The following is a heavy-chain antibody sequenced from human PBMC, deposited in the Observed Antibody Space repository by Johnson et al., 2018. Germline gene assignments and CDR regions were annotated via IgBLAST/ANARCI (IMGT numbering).Heavy chain of an antibody. CDR1: GFTFSGYW. V-gene: IGHV3-7*04. Sequence: EVQLLETGGGLVQPGGSXRLSCAASGFTFSGYWMSWVRQAPGKGLEWVANIKQDGSDKYYVDSVKGRFTISRDNAKNSLYLQMNSLRAEDTAVYYCARVYGDAYFHHWGQGTLVIVSS. CDR3: ARVYGDAYFHH. CDR2: IKQDGSDK. D-gene: IGHD4-17*01. J-gene: IGHJ1*01.